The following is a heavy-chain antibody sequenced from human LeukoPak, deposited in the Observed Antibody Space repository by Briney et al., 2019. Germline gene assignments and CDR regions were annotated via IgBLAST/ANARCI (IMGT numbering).Heavy chain of an antibody. D-gene: IGHD4-17*01. CDR1: GFTFSSSA. V-gene: IGHV3-23*01. J-gene: IGHJ4*02. Sequence: GGSLRLSCAASGFTFSSSAMSWVRQAPGKGLEWVAAISDTGRLSYCADSVNGRFTISRDNSKNTLSLQMNSLRAEDTAVYYCAKDNYGDCPFDYWGQGTLVTVSS. CDR2: ISDTGRLS. CDR3: AKDNYGDCPFDY.